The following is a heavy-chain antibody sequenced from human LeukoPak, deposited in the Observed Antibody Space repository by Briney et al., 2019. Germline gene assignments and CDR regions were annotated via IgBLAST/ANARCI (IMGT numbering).Heavy chain of an antibody. CDR3: ARVELTRANYYYYYGMGV. CDR1: GGTFSSYA. D-gene: IGHD1-26*01. V-gene: IGHV1-69*13. Sequence: ASVKVSCKASGGTFSSYAISWVRQAPGQGLEWMGGIIPIFGTANYAQKFQGRVTITADESTSTAYMELSSLRSEDTAVYYCARVELTRANYYYYYGMGVWGKGTTVTVSS. J-gene: IGHJ6*04. CDR2: IIPIFGTA.